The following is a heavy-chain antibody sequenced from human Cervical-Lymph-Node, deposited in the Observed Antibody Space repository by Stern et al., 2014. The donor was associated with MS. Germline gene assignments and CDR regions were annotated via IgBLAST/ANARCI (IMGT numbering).Heavy chain of an antibody. J-gene: IGHJ5*02. D-gene: IGHD3-16*01. CDR3: ARGGYYAYRAPRFDP. V-gene: IGHV4-30-4*08. Sequence: VQLEESGPGLVKPSQTLSLNCIVSGGSISSADYYWTWIRPPPGKGLEWIGYIYYSGSTFYNPSLKSRVTISSDTAQNQFSLKLTSVTAADTAVYYCARGGYYAYRAPRFDPWGQGTLVTVSS. CDR1: GGSISSADYY. CDR2: IYYSGST.